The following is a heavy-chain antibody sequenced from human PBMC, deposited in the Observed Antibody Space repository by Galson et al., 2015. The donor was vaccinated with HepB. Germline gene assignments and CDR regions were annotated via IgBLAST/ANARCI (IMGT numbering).Heavy chain of an antibody. J-gene: IGHJ3*02. D-gene: IGHD4-17*01. CDR3: AREMGNPYYGDYVGLGAFDI. Sequence: SLRLSCAASGFTFSSYWMHWVRQAPGKGLVWVSRINSDGSSTSYADSVKGRFTISRDNAKNTLYLQMNSLRAEDTAVYYCAREMGNPYYGDYVGLGAFDIWGQGTMVTVSS. V-gene: IGHV3-74*01. CDR2: INSDGSST. CDR1: GFTFSSYW.